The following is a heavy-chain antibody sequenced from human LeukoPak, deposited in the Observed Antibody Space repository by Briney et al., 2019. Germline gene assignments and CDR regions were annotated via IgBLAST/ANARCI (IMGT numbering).Heavy chain of an antibody. Sequence: PAASVKVSCKASGGTFSSYAISWVRQAPGQGLEWMGRIIPILGIANYAQKFQGRVTITADKSTSTAYMELSSLRSEDTAVYYCARALFTSVPAAIPYYYYYGMDVWGQGTTVTVSS. J-gene: IGHJ6*02. CDR2: IIPILGIA. V-gene: IGHV1-69*04. D-gene: IGHD2-2*02. CDR1: GGTFSSYA. CDR3: ARALFTSVPAAIPYYYYYGMDV.